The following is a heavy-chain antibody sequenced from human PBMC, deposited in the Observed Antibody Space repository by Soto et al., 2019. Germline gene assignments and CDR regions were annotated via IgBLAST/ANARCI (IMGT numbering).Heavy chain of an antibody. CDR2: IYYSGST. J-gene: IGHJ5*02. D-gene: IGHD4-17*01. CDR3: ASRQGVYGDYGATRWFDP. Sequence: SETLSLTCTVSGGSVSSGSYYWSWIRQPPGKGLEWIGYIYYSGSTNYNPPLKSRVTISVDTSKNQFSLKLSSVTAADTAVYYCASRQGVYGDYGATRWFDPWGQGTLVTVSS. V-gene: IGHV4-61*01. CDR1: GGSVSSGSYY.